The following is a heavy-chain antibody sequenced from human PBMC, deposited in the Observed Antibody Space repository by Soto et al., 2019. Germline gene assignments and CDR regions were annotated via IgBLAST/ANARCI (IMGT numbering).Heavy chain of an antibody. CDR2: INHSGST. V-gene: IGHV4-34*01. Sequence: SETLSLTCAVYGGSFSGYYWSWIRQTPGKGLEWIGEINHSGSTNYNPSLKSRVTISVDTSKNQFSLKLSSVTAADTAVYYCARADCSGGSCYVYYFDYWGQGTLVTVSS. CDR1: GGSFSGYY. CDR3: ARADCSGGSCYVYYFDY. J-gene: IGHJ4*02. D-gene: IGHD2-15*01.